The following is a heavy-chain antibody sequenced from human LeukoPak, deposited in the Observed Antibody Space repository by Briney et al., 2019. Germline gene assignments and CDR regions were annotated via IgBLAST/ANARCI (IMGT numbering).Heavy chain of an antibody. CDR1: GFTFSSYA. J-gene: IGHJ4*02. V-gene: IGHV3-23*01. CDR3: ARDLDYGGNSNFDY. CDR2: ISASGGNT. D-gene: IGHD4-23*01. Sequence: GGPLRLSCAASGFTFSSYAMSWVRQAPGKGLEWVSSISASGGNTYNADSVKGRFTISRDNSRNTLYLQMNSLRAEDSAVYYCARDLDYGGNSNFDYWGQGTLVTVSS.